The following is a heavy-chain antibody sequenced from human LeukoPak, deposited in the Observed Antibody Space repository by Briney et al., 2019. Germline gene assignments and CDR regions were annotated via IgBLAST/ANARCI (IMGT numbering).Heavy chain of an antibody. J-gene: IGHJ4*02. V-gene: IGHV3-30*03. CDR1: GFTFSSYG. CDR3: ARAPVPSLLIYFDF. Sequence: GGSLRLSCAASGFTFSSYGMHRVRQAPGKGLERVAVISYDVGKKYYADSVKGRFTISRDNSKNTLYLQMNSLRAEDTAVYYGARAPVPSLLIYFDFWGQGTLVTVSS. D-gene: IGHD2-21*01. CDR2: ISYDVGKK.